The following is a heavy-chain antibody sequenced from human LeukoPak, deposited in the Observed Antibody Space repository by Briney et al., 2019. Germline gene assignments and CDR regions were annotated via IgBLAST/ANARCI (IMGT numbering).Heavy chain of an antibody. Sequence: PSETLSLTCAVYGGSFSGYYWSWIRQPPGKGLEWIGEINHSGITNHNPSLKSRVTISVDTSKNQVSLKVSSATAADTAVYYCARGRQYSSNWNRFYFYLDVWGQGTTVTVSS. V-gene: IGHV4-34*01. CDR1: GGSFSGYY. J-gene: IGHJ6*03. CDR3: ARGRQYSSNWNRFYFYLDV. D-gene: IGHD1-1*01. CDR2: INHSGIT.